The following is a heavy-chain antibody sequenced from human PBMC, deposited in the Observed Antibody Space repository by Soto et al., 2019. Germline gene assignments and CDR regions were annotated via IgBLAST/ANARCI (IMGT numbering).Heavy chain of an antibody. CDR2: ISPYKDNT. V-gene: IGHV1-18*01. CDR3: ARGGLYAALGGHSYGYSPPRYCGMGV. D-gene: IGHD5-18*01. J-gene: IGHJ6*02. CDR1: GYSFTSYG. Sequence: QVHLVQSGGEMREPGASVKVSCKASGYSFTSYGVSWVRQAPGQGLEWMGWISPYKDNTDYAQKLQGRVTMTTDTSTYTAYLGLRSLNSGATGVYYCARGGLYAALGGHSYGYSPPRYCGMGVWGQGTTVTVSS.